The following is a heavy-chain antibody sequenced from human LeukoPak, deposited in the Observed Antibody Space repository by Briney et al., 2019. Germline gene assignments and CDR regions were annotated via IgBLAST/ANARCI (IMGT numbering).Heavy chain of an antibody. CDR2: IYWNDET. J-gene: IGHJ5*01. CDR1: GFSLNTPGMG. D-gene: IGHD3-16*01. V-gene: IGHV2-5*01. Sequence: SGRTLVKPTQTLTLTCTFSGFSLNTPGMGVAWIRQSPGKALQWLALIYWNDETRYSPSLNSRLTITKDTAENRVVLTMTDMAPLDTGTYFCARKGGAVAFHFDSWGQGTLASVSS. CDR3: ARKGGAVAFHFDS.